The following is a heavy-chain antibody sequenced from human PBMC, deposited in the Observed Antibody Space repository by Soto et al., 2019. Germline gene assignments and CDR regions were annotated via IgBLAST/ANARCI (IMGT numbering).Heavy chain of an antibody. V-gene: IGHV3-11*01. CDR3: ASGVAASHFYYYYMDV. CDR2: ISGSGSTI. CDR1: GFTFSDYY. J-gene: IGHJ6*03. D-gene: IGHD2-15*01. Sequence: QVQLVGSGGGLVKPGGSLRLSCEASGFTFSDYYMSWIRQAPGKGLEWVSYISGSGSTIYYADSVKGRFTISRDNAKNSLHLQMNSLRAEDTAVYYCASGVAASHFYYYYMDVWGKGTTVTVSS.